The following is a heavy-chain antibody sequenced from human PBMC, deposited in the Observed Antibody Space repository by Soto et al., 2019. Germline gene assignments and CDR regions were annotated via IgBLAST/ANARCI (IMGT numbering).Heavy chain of an antibody. D-gene: IGHD3-22*01. CDR2: ISPKSGNI. Sequence: QVHLVQSGAEVKKPGASVNVSCKTPGYPFTRNGISWGRQPPGQGLEWMGWISPKSGNIKYAQKFQGRVIMTTDTSTSTAYMELRSLRSDDTAVYYCVKDRDSNSWPSRDVWGPGTTVTVSS. CDR1: GYPFTRNG. V-gene: IGHV1-18*01. J-gene: IGHJ6*02. CDR3: VKDRDSNSWPSRDV.